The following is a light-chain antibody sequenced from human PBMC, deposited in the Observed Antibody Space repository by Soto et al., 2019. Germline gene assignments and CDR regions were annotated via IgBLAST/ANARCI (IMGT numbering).Light chain of an antibody. J-gene: IGLJ2*01. CDR2: EVT. V-gene: IGLV2-14*01. Sequence: QSALTQPASVSGSPGQSITISCTGTISDVGGYNYVSWYQQFSGKPPTLIIYEVTNRPSGISNRFSGSKSGETATLTISGLRAEYEADYYCSAYRRGSTVVFGGGTKLTVL. CDR3: SAYRRGSTVV. CDR1: ISDVGGYNY.